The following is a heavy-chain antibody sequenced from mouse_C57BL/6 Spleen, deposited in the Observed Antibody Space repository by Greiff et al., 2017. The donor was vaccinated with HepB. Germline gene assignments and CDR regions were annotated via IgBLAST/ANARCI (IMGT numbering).Heavy chain of an antibody. D-gene: IGHD1-1*01. CDR2: IYPGDGDT. J-gene: IGHJ1*03. Sequence: VQLQQSGAELVKPGASVKISCKASGYAFSSYWMNWVKQRPGKGLEWIGQIYPGDGDTNYNGKFKGKATLTADKSSSTAYMQLSSLTSEDSAVYFCARREAITTVPYWYFDVWGTGTTVTVSS. CDR3: ARREAITTVPYWYFDV. CDR1: GYAFSSYW. V-gene: IGHV1-80*01.